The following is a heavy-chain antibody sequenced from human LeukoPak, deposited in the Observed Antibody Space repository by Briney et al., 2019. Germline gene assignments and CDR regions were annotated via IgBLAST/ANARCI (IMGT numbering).Heavy chain of an antibody. V-gene: IGHV3-64*01. CDR1: GFTLSSYS. CDR3: ARVDSGSACAS. J-gene: IGHJ1*01. Sequence: GGSLRLSCAASGFTLSSYSMHWVRQAPGKGLEFVSAISRNGRNTYYANSVKGRLTISRDISKNTLYLQMGSLRPEDMAVYYCARVDSGSACASWGQGILVTVSS. CDR2: ISRNGRNT. D-gene: IGHD6-19*01.